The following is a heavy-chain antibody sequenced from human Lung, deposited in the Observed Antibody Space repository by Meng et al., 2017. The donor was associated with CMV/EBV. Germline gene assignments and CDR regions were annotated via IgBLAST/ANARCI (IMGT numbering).Heavy chain of an antibody. Sequence: SGPTLVKPTQTLTLTCTFSGFSLSTSGMRVSWIRQPPGQALEWLARIDWDDDKFYNTSLKTRLTVSKDTSANQVVFTMTNMDPVDTATYYCARFQIGYVGAFDIWGPGTMVTVSS. CDR2: IDWDDDK. CDR3: ARFQIGYVGAFDI. V-gene: IGHV2-70D*14. D-gene: IGHD5-12*01. J-gene: IGHJ3*02. CDR1: GFSLSTSGMR.